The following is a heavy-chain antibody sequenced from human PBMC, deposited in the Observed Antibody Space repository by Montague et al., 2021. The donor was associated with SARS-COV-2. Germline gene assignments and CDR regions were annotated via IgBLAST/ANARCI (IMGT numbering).Heavy chain of an antibody. D-gene: IGHD3-9*01. Sequence: SLRLSCAASGFTFTSYAMGWVRQAPGKGLEWVLGIDNSGGGTYYADSVKGRFTISRDNSKNTLCLQMNSPGAEDTAIYYCARYRTDWFQLDFWGQGTLVTVSS. CDR3: ARYRTDWFQLDF. CDR2: IDNSGGGT. J-gene: IGHJ4*02. V-gene: IGHV3-23*01. CDR1: GFTFTSYA.